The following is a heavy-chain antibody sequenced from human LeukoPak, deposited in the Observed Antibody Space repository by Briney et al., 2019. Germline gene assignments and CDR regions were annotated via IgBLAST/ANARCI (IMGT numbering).Heavy chain of an antibody. Sequence: PGGPLRLSCAASGFTFSDYDMSWIRQAPGKGLEWISYIGISSGNTYYADSVKGRFTISGDKARDSLYLQMNSLRVEDTAVYYCARDYKYAFDNWGQGTLVTVSS. D-gene: IGHD5-24*01. J-gene: IGHJ4*02. CDR3: ARDYKYAFDN. V-gene: IGHV3-11*06. CDR2: IGISSGNT. CDR1: GFTFSDYD.